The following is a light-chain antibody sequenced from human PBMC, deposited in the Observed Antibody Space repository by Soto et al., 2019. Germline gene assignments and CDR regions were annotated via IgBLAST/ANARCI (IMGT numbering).Light chain of an antibody. Sequence: DFVMTQSPDSLAVSLGERATINCKSSQNLLSTSDNKNYLGWYQQKPGQPPKLLIYWASTRESGVPDRFSGSGSGTEFTLTISSLQAGDVAVYYCQQYYDTPTFGGGTQVEIK. J-gene: IGKJ4*01. CDR3: QQYYDTPT. CDR1: QNLLSTSDNKNY. V-gene: IGKV4-1*01. CDR2: WAS.